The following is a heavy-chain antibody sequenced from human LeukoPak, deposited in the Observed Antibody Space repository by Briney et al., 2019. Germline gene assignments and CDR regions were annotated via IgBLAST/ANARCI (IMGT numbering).Heavy chain of an antibody. Sequence: PSETLSLTCTVSGGSISSSSYYWGWIRQPPGKGLEWIGRIYYSGSTHYNPSLKSRVTISVDTSKNQFSLKLSSVTAADTAVYYCARDRRDSGYDLGDFDYWGQGTLVTVSS. V-gene: IGHV4-39*07. J-gene: IGHJ4*02. CDR1: GGSISSSSYY. D-gene: IGHD5-12*01. CDR3: ARDRRDSGYDLGDFDY. CDR2: IYYSGST.